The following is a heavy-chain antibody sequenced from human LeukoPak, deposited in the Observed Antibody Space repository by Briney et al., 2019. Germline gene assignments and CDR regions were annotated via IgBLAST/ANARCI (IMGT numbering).Heavy chain of an antibody. CDR3: AKLTGYTNSWYDS. D-gene: IGHD6-13*01. CDR1: GYSFTSYN. V-gene: IGHV1-18*01. Sequence: GASVKVSCKASGYSFTSYNINWVRQASGQGLEWIGWISTYNGNTNYAQKLQGRVTMTTETSSSTAYMELWGLTSDDTAMYYCAKLTGYTNSWYDSWGQGTLVIVSS. CDR2: ISTYNGNT. J-gene: IGHJ5*01.